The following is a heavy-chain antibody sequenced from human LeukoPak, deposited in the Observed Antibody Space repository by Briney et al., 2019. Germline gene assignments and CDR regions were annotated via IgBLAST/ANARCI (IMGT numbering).Heavy chain of an antibody. CDR1: GFIFSSYA. D-gene: IGHD6-19*01. V-gene: IGHV3-30*14. Sequence: PGGSLRLSCAASGFIFSSYAMHWVRQAPGKGLEWVAVISFDGNNKYYTDSVKGRFTISRDKSKNTLYLQMNSLRVEDTAVYYCASAVAGPYFDYWGQGTLVTVSS. CDR2: ISFDGNNK. J-gene: IGHJ4*02. CDR3: ASAVAGPYFDY.